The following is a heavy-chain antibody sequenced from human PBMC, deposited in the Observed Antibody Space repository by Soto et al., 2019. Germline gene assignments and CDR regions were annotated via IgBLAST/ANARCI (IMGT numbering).Heavy chain of an antibody. CDR2: IKPSGGST. CDR3: ARVGGYSCGGVDY. Sequence: QVQLVQSGAEVKKPGASVKVSCKASGYTFTSYYMHWVRQAPGQGLEWMGIIKPSGGSTTYAQKVQGRVTMTRDTSTSTVYMELCSLRSEDTAVYYCARVGGYSCGGVDYWGQGTLVTVSS. V-gene: IGHV1-46*01. CDR1: GYTFTSYY. D-gene: IGHD5-18*01. J-gene: IGHJ4*02.